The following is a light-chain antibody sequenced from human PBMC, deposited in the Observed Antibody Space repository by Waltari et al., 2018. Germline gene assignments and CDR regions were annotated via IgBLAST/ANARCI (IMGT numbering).Light chain of an antibody. Sequence: QSSLTQPASVSGSPGQSITISCTGTSSDVGDYNFISWYQQRPGNAPELLFYDVSHRPSGVSIRFAGSTSGNTAALTISGRQSEDEADYYCSSYTSGTTGIFGGGTKLTVL. CDR1: SSDVGDYNF. V-gene: IGLV2-14*03. CDR2: DVS. CDR3: SSYTSGTTGI. J-gene: IGLJ2*01.